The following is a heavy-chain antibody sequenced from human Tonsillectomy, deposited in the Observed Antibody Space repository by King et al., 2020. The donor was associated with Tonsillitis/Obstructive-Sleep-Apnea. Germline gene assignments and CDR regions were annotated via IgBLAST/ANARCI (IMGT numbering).Heavy chain of an antibody. D-gene: IGHD6-19*01. Sequence: VQLVESGGGVVQPGRSLRLSCAASGFSFSNYAIHWVRQAPGKGLEWVALISYDGSNIYYADSVKGRFALSRDNYKNTLYVQMNGPRGEDTAVYYCAKDSCSRSSQTTGGWEWFDPWGQGTLGTVSS. CDR3: AKDSCSRSSQTTGGWEWFDP. V-gene: IGHV3-30*18. CDR1: GFSFSNYA. CDR2: ISYDGSNI. J-gene: IGHJ5*02.